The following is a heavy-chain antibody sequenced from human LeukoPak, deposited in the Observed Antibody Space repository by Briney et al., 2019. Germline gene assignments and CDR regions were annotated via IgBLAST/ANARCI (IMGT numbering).Heavy chain of an antibody. CDR3: TREGKQQLPYY. D-gene: IGHD6-13*01. CDR2: IRSKAYGGTT. V-gene: IGHV3-49*03. Sequence: GGSLRLSCTASGFTFGDYAMSWFRQAPGKGLEWVGFIRSKAYGGTTEYAASVKGRFTISRDDSKSIAYLQMNSLKTENTAVYYCTREGKQQLPYYWGQGTLVTVPS. J-gene: IGHJ4*02. CDR1: GFTFGDYA.